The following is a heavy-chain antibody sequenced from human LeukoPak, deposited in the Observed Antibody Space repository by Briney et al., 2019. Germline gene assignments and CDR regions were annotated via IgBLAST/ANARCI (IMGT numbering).Heavy chain of an antibody. V-gene: IGHV3-23*01. D-gene: IGHD2-8*01. Sequence: GGSLRLSCAASGFTFSSSAISWVRQAPGQGLEWVSATSDNGGKTYYADSVKGRFTLSRDNSKKTLYLQMNSLRDQDTAVYYCAKERMVYEDWGQGTQVSVSS. CDR2: TSDNGGKT. CDR1: GFTFSSSA. CDR3: AKERMVYED. J-gene: IGHJ4*02.